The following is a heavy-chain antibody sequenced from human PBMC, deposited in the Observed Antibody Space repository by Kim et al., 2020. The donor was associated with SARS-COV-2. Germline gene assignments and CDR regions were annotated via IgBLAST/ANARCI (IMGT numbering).Heavy chain of an antibody. V-gene: IGHV1-69*13. J-gene: IGHJ5*02. CDR1: GGTFSSYA. CDR3: ARIRGTAMAFLGWFDP. D-gene: IGHD5-18*01. CDR2: IIPIFGTA. Sequence: SVKVSCKASGGTFSSYAISWVRQAPGQGLEWMGGIIPIFGTANYAQKFQGRVTITADESTSTAYMELSSLRSEDTAVYYCARIRGTAMAFLGWFDPWGQGTLVTVSS.